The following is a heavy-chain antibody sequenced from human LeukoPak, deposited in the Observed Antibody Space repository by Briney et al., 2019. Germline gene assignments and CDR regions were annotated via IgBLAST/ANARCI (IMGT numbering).Heavy chain of an antibody. Sequence: GGSLRLSCAASGFTFSRYAMSWVRQAPGKGLEWVSAISGSGTGADYADSVKGRFTISRDNSKNTLHLQVNSLRVEDTAVYYCAKGLYHYFGSGSYTLEYWGQGTQVTVSS. CDR3: AKGLYHYFGSGSYTLEY. CDR2: ISGSGTGA. CDR1: GFTFSRYA. D-gene: IGHD3-10*01. J-gene: IGHJ4*02. V-gene: IGHV3-23*01.